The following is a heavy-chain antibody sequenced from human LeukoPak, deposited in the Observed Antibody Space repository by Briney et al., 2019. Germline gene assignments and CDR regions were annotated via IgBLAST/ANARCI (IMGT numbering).Heavy chain of an antibody. V-gene: IGHV3-30*02. D-gene: IGHD6-19*01. Sequence: GGSLRLSCAASGFIFSSYGIHWVRQAPGKGREWVAFIRYDGSKKYYADSVKGRFIISRDNAKNTLYLQMNSLRAEDTGVYYCAKENSSGFLFWGQGTLVTVSS. CDR2: IRYDGSKK. CDR1: GFIFSSYG. CDR3: AKENSSGFLF. J-gene: IGHJ4*02.